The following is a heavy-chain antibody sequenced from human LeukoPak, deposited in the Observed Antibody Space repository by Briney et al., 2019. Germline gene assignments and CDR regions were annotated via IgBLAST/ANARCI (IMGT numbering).Heavy chain of an antibody. CDR1: GGSISSSSYY. D-gene: IGHD6-13*01. CDR2: IYYSGST. CDR3: ARRGISWYFDY. Sequence: SETLSLTCTGSGGSISSSSYYWGWIRQPPGEGLEWIGSIYYSGSTYYDPSLKSRVTLSVDTSKNQFSLKLSSVTAADTAVYYCARRGISWYFDYWGQGTLVTVSS. V-gene: IGHV4-39*01. J-gene: IGHJ4*02.